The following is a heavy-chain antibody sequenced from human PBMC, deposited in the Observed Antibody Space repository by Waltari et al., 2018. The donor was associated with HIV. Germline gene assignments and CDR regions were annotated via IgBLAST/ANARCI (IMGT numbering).Heavy chain of an antibody. D-gene: IGHD4-17*01. CDR2: IIPVLGTV. CDR1: GDTFSNFG. Sequence: QVQLVQSGTEVKKPGSSVRVSCRTSGDTFSNFGITWVRQAPGQGFEWMGGIIPVLGTVTFGRKFQGRLSIIADESTNTAYMELNSLRYDDTAIYFCARFKSVGRRGDYFFDFWGQGSLVTVSS. CDR3: ARFKSVGRRGDYFFDF. J-gene: IGHJ4*02. V-gene: IGHV1-69*11.